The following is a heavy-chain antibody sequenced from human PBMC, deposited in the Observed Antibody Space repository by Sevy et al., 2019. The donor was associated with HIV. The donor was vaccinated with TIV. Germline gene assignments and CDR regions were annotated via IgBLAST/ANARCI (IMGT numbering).Heavy chain of an antibody. J-gene: IGHJ6*02. CDR3: AGDNRWFGELTSYYYYGMDV. Sequence: SETLSLTCTVSGGSISSYYWSWIRQPAGKGLEWIGRIYTSGSTNYNPSLKSRVTMSVDTSKNQFSLKLSSVTAADTAVYYCAGDNRWFGELTSYYYYGMDVWGQGTTVTVSS. V-gene: IGHV4-4*07. CDR2: IYTSGST. CDR1: GGSISSYY. D-gene: IGHD3-10*01.